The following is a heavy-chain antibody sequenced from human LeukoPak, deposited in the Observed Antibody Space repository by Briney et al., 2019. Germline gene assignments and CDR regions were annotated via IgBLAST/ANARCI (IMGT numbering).Heavy chain of an antibody. Sequence: PSETLSLTCTVSGGSISSYYWSWIRQPPGKGLEWIGYIYYSGSTNYNPSLKSRVTISVDTSKNQFSLKLSSVTAADTAVYYCASTGPRAAAGMRTLYYFDYWGQGTLVTVSS. D-gene: IGHD6-13*01. CDR1: GGSISSYY. CDR2: IYYSGST. CDR3: ASTGPRAAAGMRTLYYFDY. V-gene: IGHV4-59*01. J-gene: IGHJ4*02.